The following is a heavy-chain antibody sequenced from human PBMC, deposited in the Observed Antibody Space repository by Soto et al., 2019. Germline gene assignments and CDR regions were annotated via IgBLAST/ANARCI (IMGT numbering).Heavy chain of an antibody. Sequence: SETLSLTCTVSGGSISSGGYYWSWIRQHPGKGLEWIGYIYYSGSTYYNPSLKSRVTISVDTSKNQFSLKLSSVTAADTAVHYCARDCGGDCFPGTGIDYWGQGTLVTVSS. CDR3: ARDCGGDCFPGTGIDY. CDR2: IYYSGST. V-gene: IGHV4-31*03. CDR1: GGSISSGGYY. D-gene: IGHD2-21*02. J-gene: IGHJ4*02.